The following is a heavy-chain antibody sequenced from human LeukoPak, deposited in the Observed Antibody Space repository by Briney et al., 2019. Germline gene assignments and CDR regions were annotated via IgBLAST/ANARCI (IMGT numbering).Heavy chain of an antibody. Sequence: GGSLRLSCAASGFTFSSYAMSWARQAPGKGREGVSTISGNNGITYYADSVKGRFTISRDNYKNTLYLQMNSLRAEDTAVYYCVKDPDYGAPIDYWGQGTLVTVSS. CDR1: GFTFSSYA. D-gene: IGHD3-16*01. CDR2: ISGNNGIT. V-gene: IGHV3-23*01. J-gene: IGHJ4*02. CDR3: VKDPDYGAPIDY.